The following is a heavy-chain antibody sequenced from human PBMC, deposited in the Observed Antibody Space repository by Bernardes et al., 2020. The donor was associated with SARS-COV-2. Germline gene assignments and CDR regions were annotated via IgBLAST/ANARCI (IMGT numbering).Heavy chain of an antibody. Sequence: GGSLRLSCAASGFTFSSYGMHWVRQAPGKGLEWVAVIWYDGSNKYYADSVKGRFTISRDNSKNTLYLQMNSLRAEDTAVYYCARDAGGGAYGMDVWGQGTTVTGS. J-gene: IGHJ6*02. D-gene: IGHD3-16*01. CDR1: GFTFSSYG. CDR3: ARDAGGGAYGMDV. V-gene: IGHV3-33*01. CDR2: IWYDGSNK.